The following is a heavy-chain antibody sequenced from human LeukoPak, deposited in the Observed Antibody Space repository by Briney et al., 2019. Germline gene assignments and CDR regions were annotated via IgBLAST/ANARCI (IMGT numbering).Heavy chain of an antibody. CDR1: GFTFSSYW. J-gene: IGHJ2*01. CDR3: VRGRGYSYGDNWYFDL. CDR2: INSDGSIT. Sequence: GGSLRLSCAASGFTFSSYWMHWVRQAPGKGLVWVSRINSDGSITSYADSVKGRFTISRDNAKNTLYLQMNSLRAEDTAVYYCVRGRGYSYGDNWYFDLWGRRTLVTVSS. V-gene: IGHV3-74*01. D-gene: IGHD5-18*01.